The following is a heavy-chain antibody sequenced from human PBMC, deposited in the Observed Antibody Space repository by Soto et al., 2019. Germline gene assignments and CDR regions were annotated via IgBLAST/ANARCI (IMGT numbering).Heavy chain of an antibody. Sequence: QVQLLESGPGLVKPSQTLSLTCSVSGGSISSGGYYWSWIRQHPGRGLEWIGCIYACGSSYLSPSLKSRIIISVDTSKNPFSLKLTSVTAADTAVYYCSREPSYWGQGNLVPGSS. V-gene: IGHV4-31*03. CDR1: GGSISSGGYY. J-gene: IGHJ4*02. CDR2: IYACGSS. CDR3: SREPSY.